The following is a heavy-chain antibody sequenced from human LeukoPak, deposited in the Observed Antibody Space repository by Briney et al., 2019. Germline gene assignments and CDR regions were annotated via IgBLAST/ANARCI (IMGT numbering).Heavy chain of an antibody. D-gene: IGHD6-19*01. CDR3: AKDLSFLAVAALDY. Sequence: GGSLRLSCAASGFTFSSYAMSWVRQAPGKGLEWVSAISGSGGSTYYADSVKGRFTISRDNSKDTLYLQMNSLRAEDTAVYYCAKDLSFLAVAALDYWGQGTLVTVSS. V-gene: IGHV3-23*01. CDR1: GFTFSSYA. J-gene: IGHJ4*02. CDR2: ISGSGGST.